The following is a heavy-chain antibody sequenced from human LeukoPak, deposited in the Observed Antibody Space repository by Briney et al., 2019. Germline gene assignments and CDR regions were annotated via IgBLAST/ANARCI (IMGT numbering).Heavy chain of an antibody. V-gene: IGHV1-69*04. CDR3: ARDCPNYDSSGYYFDY. CDR1: GGTFSSYT. J-gene: IGHJ4*02. CDR2: IIPILGIA. Sequence: SVKASCKASGGTFSSYTISWVRQAPGQGLEWMGRIIPILGIANYAQKFQGRVTITADESTGTAYMELSSLRSEDTAVYYCARDCPNYDSSGYYFDYWGQGTLVTVSS. D-gene: IGHD3-22*01.